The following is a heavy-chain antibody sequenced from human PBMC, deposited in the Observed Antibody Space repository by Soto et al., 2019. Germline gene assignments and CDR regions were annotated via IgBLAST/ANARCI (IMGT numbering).Heavy chain of an antibody. V-gene: IGHV1-3*01. CDR3: AMDLDSNGYSEMANWFGP. D-gene: IGHD3-22*01. CDR1: GYTFTSYA. CDR2: INAGNGNT. J-gene: IGHJ5*02. Sequence: GASVKVSCKASGYTFTSYAMHWVRQAPGQSLEWMGCINAGNGNTKYSQNFQGRVTITRATSASTAYMELSRLRSEDTAVYYCAMDLDSNGYSEMANWFGPGGQGTLVSVSS.